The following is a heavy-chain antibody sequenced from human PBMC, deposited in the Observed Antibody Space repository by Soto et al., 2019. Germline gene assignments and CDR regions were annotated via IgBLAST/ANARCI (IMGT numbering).Heavy chain of an antibody. CDR2: INAGNGNT. V-gene: IGHV1-3*01. CDR3: ARPPLYDFWSGYPVYYFDY. J-gene: IGHJ4*02. D-gene: IGHD3-3*01. Sequence: QVQLVQSGAEVKKPGASVKVSCKASGYTFTSYAMHWVRQAPGQRLEWMGWINAGNGNTKYSQKFQGRVTITRDTSASTAYMELSSLRSEDTAVYYCARPPLYDFWSGYPVYYFDYWGQGTLVTVSS. CDR1: GYTFTSYA.